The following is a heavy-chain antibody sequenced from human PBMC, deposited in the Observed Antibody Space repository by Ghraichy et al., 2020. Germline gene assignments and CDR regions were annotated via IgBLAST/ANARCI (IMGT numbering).Heavy chain of an antibody. CDR2: AYYSGST. CDR1: GGSISSYSFY. D-gene: IGHD6-13*01. V-gene: IGHV4-39*01. J-gene: IGHJ4*02. CDR3: ARHARGSTNYFDY. Sequence: ESLNISCNVSGGSISSYSFYCGWIRQPPGKGLEWIGSAYYSGSTYYNPSLKSRVTISVDTSKNQFSLKLTSVTAGDTAVYYCARHARGSTNYFDYWGQGTLVTVSS.